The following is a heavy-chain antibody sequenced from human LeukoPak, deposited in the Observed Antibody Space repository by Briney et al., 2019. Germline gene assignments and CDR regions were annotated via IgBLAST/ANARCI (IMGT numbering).Heavy chain of an antibody. Sequence: RGSPRLSCAASGFTFSNFAMNWVRQAPGKGLEWVAFISYDGSIKSYADSVKGRFAVSRDNSKNTLYLQMNSLRPEDTAFYYCAKSYDNGWYVCDCWGQGTLVSVSS. CDR3: AKSYDNGWYVCDC. V-gene: IGHV3-30*09. CDR1: GFTFSNFA. J-gene: IGHJ4*01. D-gene: IGHD6-19*01. CDR2: ISYDGSIK.